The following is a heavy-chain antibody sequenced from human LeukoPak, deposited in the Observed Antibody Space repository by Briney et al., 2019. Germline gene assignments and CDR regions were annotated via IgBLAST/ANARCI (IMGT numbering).Heavy chain of an antibody. Sequence: AALILSCAASGFRFSIYTMSWVRQAPGKGLEWVAGIFGSGYNTYYADSVKGRFTISRDNSKNTLYLQMNSLRVEDTAIYYCAKDLLQGDGYWDIDSWGQGTLVSVSS. D-gene: IGHD5-24*01. V-gene: IGHV3-23*01. CDR2: IFGSGYNT. CDR3: AKDLLQGDGYWDIDS. J-gene: IGHJ4*02. CDR1: GFRFSIYT.